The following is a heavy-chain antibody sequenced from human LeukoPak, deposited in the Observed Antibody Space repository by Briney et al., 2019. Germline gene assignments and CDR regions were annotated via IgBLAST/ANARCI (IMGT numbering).Heavy chain of an antibody. J-gene: IGHJ6*02. D-gene: IGHD1-26*01. CDR3: ARHKELQYYYGMDV. Sequence: SETLSLTCTVSGGSISSYYWSWLRQPPGKGLEWIGYIYYSGSTNYNPSLKSRVTISVDTSKNQFSLKLSSVTAADTAVYYCARHKELQYYYGMDVWGQGTTVTVSS. CDR2: IYYSGST. V-gene: IGHV4-59*08. CDR1: GGSISSYY.